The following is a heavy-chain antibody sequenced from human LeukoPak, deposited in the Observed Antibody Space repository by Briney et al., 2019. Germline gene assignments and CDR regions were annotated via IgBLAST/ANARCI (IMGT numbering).Heavy chain of an antibody. CDR1: GFTFSTYT. V-gene: IGHV3-23*01. J-gene: IGHJ4*02. CDR2: ISGSGVTT. Sequence: GGSLRLSCAASGFTFSTYTLSWVRQTPGKGLEWVSIISGSGVTTYYADSVKGRFIISRDNSKNTLYLQMYSLRAEDTAIYYCAKHPPSGNFGYWGQGTLVTVSS. CDR3: AKHPPSGNFGY.